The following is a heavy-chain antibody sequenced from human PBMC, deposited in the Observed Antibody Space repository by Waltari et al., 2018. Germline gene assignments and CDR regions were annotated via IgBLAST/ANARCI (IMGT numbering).Heavy chain of an antibody. Sequence: QVQLVQSGAEVKKPGASVKVSCKASGYTFTSYDINWVRQATGQGLEWMGWMNPNSGNTGYAQKFQGRVTMTRNTSISTAYMELSSLRSEDTAVYYCARGRDMHNYYYYYGMDVWGQGTTVTVSS. J-gene: IGHJ6*02. CDR1: GYTFTSYD. D-gene: IGHD2-15*01. CDR3: ARGRDMHNYYYYYGMDV. V-gene: IGHV1-8*01. CDR2: MNPNSGNT.